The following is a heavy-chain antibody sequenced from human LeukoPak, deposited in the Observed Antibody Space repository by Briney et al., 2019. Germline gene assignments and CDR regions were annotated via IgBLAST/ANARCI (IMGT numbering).Heavy chain of an antibody. D-gene: IGHD3-22*01. CDR2: INPSGGST. J-gene: IGHJ4*02. Sequence: ASVKVSCKASGYTFTSYYMHWVRQAPGQGLEWMGIINPSGGSTSYAQKFRGRVTMTEDTSTDTAYMELSSLRSEDTAVYYCATGAYDSSGYYMFDYWGQGTLVTVSS. V-gene: IGHV1-46*01. CDR3: ATGAYDSSGYYMFDY. CDR1: GYTFTSYY.